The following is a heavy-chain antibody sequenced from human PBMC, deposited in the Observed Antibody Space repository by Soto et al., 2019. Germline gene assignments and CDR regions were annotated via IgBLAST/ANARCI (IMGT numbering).Heavy chain of an antibody. CDR2: IIHGGST. Sequence: SETLSLTCVVYGGSFSGYYWSWIRQPPGKGLEWIGEIIHGGSTNYNPSLKSRVTISVDTSKNQFSLKLSSVTAADTAVYYCARGGYDGNYGLGHFDYWGQGTLVTVSS. CDR3: ARGGYDGNYGLGHFDY. V-gene: IGHV4-34*01. D-gene: IGHD4-17*01. J-gene: IGHJ4*02. CDR1: GGSFSGYY.